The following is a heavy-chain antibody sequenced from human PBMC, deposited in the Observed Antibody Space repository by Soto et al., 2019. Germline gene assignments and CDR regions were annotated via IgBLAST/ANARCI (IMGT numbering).Heavy chain of an antibody. D-gene: IGHD2-2*01. CDR3: AAPTPPYCSSTSCYAFDI. Sequence: ASVKVSCKASGGTFSSYAISWVRQAPGQGLEWMGGIIPIFGTANYAQKFQGRVTITADESTSTAYMELSSLRSEDTTVYYCAAPTPPYCSSTSCYAFDIWGQGTMVTVSS. V-gene: IGHV1-69*13. CDR1: GGTFSSYA. CDR2: IIPIFGTA. J-gene: IGHJ3*02.